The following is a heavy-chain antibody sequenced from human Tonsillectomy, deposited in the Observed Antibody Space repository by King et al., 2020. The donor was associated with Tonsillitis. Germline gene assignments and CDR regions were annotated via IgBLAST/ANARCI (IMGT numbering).Heavy chain of an antibody. D-gene: IGHD6-6*01. CDR2: INHSGST. CDR3: ARGLIIAARPSDY. CDR1: GGAFSGYD. Sequence: VQLQQWGAGLLKPSETLSLTCAVYGGAFSGYDWSWIRQPPGMGLAWIGEINHSGSTNYNPSLKSRVTISVDTSKNQFSLKLSSVTAADTAVYYCARGLIIAARPSDYWGQGTLVTVSS. J-gene: IGHJ4*02. V-gene: IGHV4-34*01.